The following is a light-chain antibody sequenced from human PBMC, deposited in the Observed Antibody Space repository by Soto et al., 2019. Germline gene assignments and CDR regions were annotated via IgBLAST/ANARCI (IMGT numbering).Light chain of an antibody. Sequence: EIQMTQSPSSLSGSVGDRVTITCRASQSISSYLNWYQQKPGKAPKLLIYAASSLQSGVPSRFSGSGSGTDFTLTISSLQPEDFATYYCQQSYSTLLYTFGGGTKVDIK. CDR3: QQSYSTLLYT. J-gene: IGKJ4*01. CDR1: QSISSY. CDR2: AAS. V-gene: IGKV1-39*01.